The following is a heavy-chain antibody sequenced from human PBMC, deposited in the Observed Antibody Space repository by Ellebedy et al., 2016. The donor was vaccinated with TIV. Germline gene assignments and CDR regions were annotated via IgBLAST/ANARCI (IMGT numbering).Heavy chain of an antibody. CDR3: VRDRYDSDLDY. Sequence: PGGSLRLSCAASGFTFSNYWMSWVRQAPGKGLEWVANIKEDGSEAYYVDSVKGRFTISRDNAKNSLYLQMSNRRAEDTAVYYCVRDRYDSDLDYWGQGTLVTVSS. CDR1: GFTFSNYW. CDR2: IKEDGSEA. J-gene: IGHJ4*02. D-gene: IGHD3-22*01. V-gene: IGHV3-7*03.